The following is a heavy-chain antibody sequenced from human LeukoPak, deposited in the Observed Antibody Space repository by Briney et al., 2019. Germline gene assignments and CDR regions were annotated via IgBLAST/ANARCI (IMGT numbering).Heavy chain of an antibody. J-gene: IGHJ6*02. D-gene: IGHD6-13*01. Sequence: PGGSLRLSCAASGFTFCSYDMNWVRQAPGKGLEWVSYISSSSSYTNYADSVKGRFTISRDNAKNSLYLQMNSLRAEDTAVYYCARWGAAASRDYYYYGMDVWGQGTTVTVSS. CDR1: GFTFCSYD. V-gene: IGHV3-21*05. CDR3: ARWGAAASRDYYYYGMDV. CDR2: ISSSSSYT.